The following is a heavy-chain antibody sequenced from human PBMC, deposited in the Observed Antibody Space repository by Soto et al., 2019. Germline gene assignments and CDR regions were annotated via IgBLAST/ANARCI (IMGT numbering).Heavy chain of an antibody. Sequence: TSETLSLTCTVSGGSISSSTYYWGWIRQPPGKGLEWIGSVYFSATTYYNPSLKSRLTFSEDTSKNLFSLKLSSVTAADTAVYYCARHGLSSSGWTAAGFDYWGQGIVVTV. J-gene: IGHJ4*02. D-gene: IGHD6-19*01. V-gene: IGHV4-39*01. CDR2: VYFSATT. CDR3: ARHGLSSSGWTAAGFDY. CDR1: GGSISSSTYY.